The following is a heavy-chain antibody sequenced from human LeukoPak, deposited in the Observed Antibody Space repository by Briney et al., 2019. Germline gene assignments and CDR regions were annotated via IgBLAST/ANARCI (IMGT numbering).Heavy chain of an antibody. J-gene: IGHJ4*02. CDR2: IYTSGGT. V-gene: IGHV4-4*07. CDR1: GGSISSYY. Sequence: SETLSLTCTVSGGSISSYYWSWIRQPAGKGLEWIGRIYTSGGTNYNPSLKSRVTISVDKSKNQFSLKLSSVTAADTAVYYCAREVYSSGWYVDYFDYWGQGTLVTVSS. CDR3: AREVYSSGWYVDYFDY. D-gene: IGHD6-19*01.